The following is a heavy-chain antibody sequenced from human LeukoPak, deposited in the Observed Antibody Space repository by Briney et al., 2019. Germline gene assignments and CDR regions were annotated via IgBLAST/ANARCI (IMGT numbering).Heavy chain of an antibody. V-gene: IGHV3-21*01. CDR2: ISSSSSYI. CDR1: GFTFSSYS. Sequence: GGSLRLSCAASGFTFSSYSMNWVRQAPGKGLEWVSSISSSSSYIYYADSVKGRFTISGDNAKNSLYLQMNSLRAEDTAVYYCARDKPIDFWSGLPGVYGMDVWGQGTTVTVSS. D-gene: IGHD3-3*01. CDR3: ARDKPIDFWSGLPGVYGMDV. J-gene: IGHJ6*02.